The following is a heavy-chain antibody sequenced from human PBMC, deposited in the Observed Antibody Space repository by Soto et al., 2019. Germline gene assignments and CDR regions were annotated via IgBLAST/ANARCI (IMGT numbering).Heavy chain of an antibody. D-gene: IGHD6-13*01. CDR3: ASSDNGYSSSWSLAHNWFDP. V-gene: IGHV1-69*06. CDR2: IIPIFGTA. Sequence: QVQLVQSGAEVKKPGSSVKVSCKASGGTFSSYAISWVRQAPGQGLEWMGGIIPIFGTANYAQKFQGRVTITADKSTSTAYMELSSLRYEDTAVYDCASSDNGYSSSWSLAHNWFDPWGQGTLVTVSS. J-gene: IGHJ5*02. CDR1: GGTFSSYA.